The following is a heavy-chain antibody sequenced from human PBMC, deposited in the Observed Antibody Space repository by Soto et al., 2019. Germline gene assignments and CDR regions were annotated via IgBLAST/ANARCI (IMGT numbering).Heavy chain of an antibody. D-gene: IGHD3-10*01. Sequence: QVQLQESGPGLVKPSETLSLTCSVSGGSISSDYWSWIRQPPGKGLEYIGYIYHSGTTNYNPSLMSRVTISVDTSKNQFSLRLSSVTAADTAVYYCARDRSGAGYYGMDVWGQGTTVTVS. CDR3: ARDRSGAGYYGMDV. CDR1: GGSISSDY. V-gene: IGHV4-59*01. CDR2: IYHSGTT. J-gene: IGHJ6*02.